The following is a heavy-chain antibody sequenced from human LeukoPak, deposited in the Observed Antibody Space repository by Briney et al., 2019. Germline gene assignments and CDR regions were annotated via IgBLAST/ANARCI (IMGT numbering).Heavy chain of an antibody. CDR2: ISGSGDST. J-gene: IGHJ4*02. CDR1: GVTYSSFA. Sequence: PGGSLRLSCTASGVTYSSFAMSWVRQAPGKGLERVSVISGSGDSTYYAGSVKGRFTISRDNSKNTLYLQMNSLRAEDTAIYYCAKSSSSNCYSPHDYWGQGTLVTVSS. CDR3: AKSSSSNCYSPHDY. D-gene: IGHD2-2*01. V-gene: IGHV3-23*01.